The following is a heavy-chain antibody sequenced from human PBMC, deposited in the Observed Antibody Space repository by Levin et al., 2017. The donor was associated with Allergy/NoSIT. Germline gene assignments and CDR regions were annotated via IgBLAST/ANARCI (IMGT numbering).Heavy chain of an antibody. Sequence: GGSLRLSCEASGFSFDDYGMHWVRRAPGKGLEWVSLISWDGGFTYYADSVKGRFTISRDNSKNSLYLQMNSLRPEDTALYYCAKGHYNSNSGCLDYWGQGTLVTVSS. CDR2: ISWDGGFT. V-gene: IGHV3-43D*03. CDR1: GFSFDDYG. D-gene: IGHD2/OR15-2a*01. CDR3: AKGHYNSNSGCLDY. J-gene: IGHJ4*02.